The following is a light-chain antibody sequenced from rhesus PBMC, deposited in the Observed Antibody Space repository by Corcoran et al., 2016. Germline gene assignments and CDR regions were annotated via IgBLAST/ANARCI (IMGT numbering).Light chain of an antibody. Sequence: DIQMTQSPSSLSAYVGDRVTITCRASQGLSTYLNWYQQKPGKAPKRLFYVAASLESGVPSRFRGNGSGTDFTLTIHSLQPEDFATYYCLQYNSNPWTFGQGTKVDIE. CDR2: VAA. V-gene: IGKV1-43*01. CDR3: LQYNSNPWT. CDR1: QGLSTY. J-gene: IGKJ1*01.